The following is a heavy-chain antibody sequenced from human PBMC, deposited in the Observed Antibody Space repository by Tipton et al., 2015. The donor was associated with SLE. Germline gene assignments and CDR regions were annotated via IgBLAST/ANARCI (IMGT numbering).Heavy chain of an antibody. D-gene: IGHD3-10*01. CDR1: GGSISTSNHY. CDR3: ARQRDRSSGLFDY. J-gene: IGHJ4*02. Sequence: TLSLTCTVSGGSISTSNHYWGWIRQPPGKGLEWIGYIYYSGSTKYNPSLKSRVTISVDTSKNQFSLKLSSVTAADTAVYYCARQRDRSSGLFDYWGQGSLVTVSS. CDR2: IYYSGST. V-gene: IGHV4-61*05.